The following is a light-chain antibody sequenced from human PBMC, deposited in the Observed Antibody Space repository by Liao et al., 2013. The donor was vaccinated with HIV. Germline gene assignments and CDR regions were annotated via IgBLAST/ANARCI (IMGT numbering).Light chain of an antibody. CDR1: TIGSNS. V-gene: IGLV3-21*01. Sequence: SYVLTQPPSVSVAPGKTATITCGGNTIGSNSVHWYQKKAGQAPALVIYSDRERPSGIPERISGSKSGNAATLTISRVEAGDEADYYCLVWDTSSNHYVFGTGTKVTVL. CDR3: LVWDTSSNHYV. J-gene: IGLJ1*01. CDR2: SDR.